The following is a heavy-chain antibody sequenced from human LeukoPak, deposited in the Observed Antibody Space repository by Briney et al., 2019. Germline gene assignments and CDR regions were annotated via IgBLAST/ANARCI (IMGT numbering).Heavy chain of an antibody. V-gene: IGHV3-23*01. D-gene: IGHD3-22*01. CDR1: GFTVSSNY. CDR3: AKIPYDSSGLDY. J-gene: IGHJ4*02. Sequence: GGSLRLSCAASGFTVSSNYMSWVRQAPGKGLEWVSAISGSGGSTYYADSVKGRFTISRDNSKNTLYLQMNSLRAEDTAVYYCAKIPYDSSGLDYWGQGTLVTVSS. CDR2: ISGSGGST.